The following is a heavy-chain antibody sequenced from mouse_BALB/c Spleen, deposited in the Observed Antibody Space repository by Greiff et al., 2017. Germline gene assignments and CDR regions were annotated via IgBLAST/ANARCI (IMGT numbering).Heavy chain of an antibody. J-gene: IGHJ2*01. D-gene: IGHD1-1*01. CDR1: GFTFTDYY. CDR2: IRNKANGYTT. Sequence: EVQGVESGGGLVQPGGSLRLSCATSGFTFTDYYMSWVRQPPGKALEWLGFIRNKANGYTTEYSASVKGRFTISRDNSQSILYLQMNTLRAEDSATYYCARVVAHFDYWGQGTTLTVSS. CDR3: ARVVAHFDY. V-gene: IGHV7-3*02.